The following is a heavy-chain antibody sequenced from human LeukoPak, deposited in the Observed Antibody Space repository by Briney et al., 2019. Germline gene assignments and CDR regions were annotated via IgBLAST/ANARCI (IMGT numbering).Heavy chain of an antibody. V-gene: IGHV6-1*01. CDR3: ARRLTQYDCFDP. D-gene: IGHD2-2*01. CDR2: TYYRSTWYN. J-gene: IGHJ5*02. CDR1: GDSVSSNSVT. Sequence: SQTLSLTCAISGDSVSSNSVTWNWIRQSPSRGLEWLGRTYYRSTWYNDYAVSVRGRITVNPDTSKNQFSLHLNSVTSEDTAVYYCARRLTQYDCFDPWGQGILVTVSS.